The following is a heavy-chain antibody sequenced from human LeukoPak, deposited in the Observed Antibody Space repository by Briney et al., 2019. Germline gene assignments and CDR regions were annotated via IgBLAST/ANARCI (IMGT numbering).Heavy chain of an antibody. CDR3: ARDVVITFVGPHAFDI. Sequence: GSLRLSCAASGFTFSSYSMNWVRQAPGKGLEGVSSISSSRSYIYYAESVKGRFTSSRDNAKNALYLQMNSLRAEDTAVYYCARDVVITFVGPHAFDIWGQGTMVTVSS. J-gene: IGHJ3*02. CDR1: GFTFSSYS. CDR2: ISSSRSYI. D-gene: IGHD3-16*01. V-gene: IGHV3-21*01.